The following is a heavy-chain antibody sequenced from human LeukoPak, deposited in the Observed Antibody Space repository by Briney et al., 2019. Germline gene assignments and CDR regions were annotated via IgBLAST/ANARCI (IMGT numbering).Heavy chain of an antibody. CDR2: IYFSGST. J-gene: IGHJ3*02. D-gene: IGHD2-15*01. CDR1: AGSISSYY. CDR3: ARMFGGYCSGGSCYKAFDI. Sequence: SETLSLTCTDSAGSISSYYWSWIRQPPGKGLEWIGYIYFSGSTNSNPSLKSRVTISVDTSKNQFSLKLSSVTAADTAVYYCARMFGGYCSGGSCYKAFDIWGQGTMVTVSS. V-gene: IGHV4-59*01.